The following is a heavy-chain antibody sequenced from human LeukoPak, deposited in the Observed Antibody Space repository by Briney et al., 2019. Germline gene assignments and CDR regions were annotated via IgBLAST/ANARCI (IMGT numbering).Heavy chain of an antibody. J-gene: IGHJ4*02. D-gene: IGHD1-26*01. CDR3: ARDLGGSYSFFDY. V-gene: IGHV3-21*01. CDR1: GFTFSSYS. Sequence: GGSLDLSCAASGFTFSSYSMNWVRPASGKGLEWVSSISSSSSYIYYADSVKGRFPISRDNPKNSLYLQMNTLRAEDTAVYYCARDLGGSYSFFDYWGQGTLVTVSS. CDR2: ISSSSSYI.